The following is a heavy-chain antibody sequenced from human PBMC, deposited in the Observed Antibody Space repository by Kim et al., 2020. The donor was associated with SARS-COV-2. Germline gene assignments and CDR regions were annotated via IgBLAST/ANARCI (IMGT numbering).Heavy chain of an antibody. V-gene: IGHV3-23*01. J-gene: IGHJ3*02. D-gene: IGHD3-22*01. Sequence: RFTISRDNSKNALYLQMNSLRAEDTAVYYCAKDGKYDSSGYVRPKNAFDIWGQGTMVTVSS. CDR3: AKDGKYDSSGYVRPKNAFDI.